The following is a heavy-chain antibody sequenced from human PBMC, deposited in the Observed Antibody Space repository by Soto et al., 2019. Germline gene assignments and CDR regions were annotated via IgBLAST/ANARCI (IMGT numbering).Heavy chain of an antibody. D-gene: IGHD3-10*01. Sequence: QVQLVQSGAEVKKPGSSVKVSCKASGGTFSSYAISWVRQAPGQGLEWMGGIIPIFGTANYAQKFQGRVTITXXEXTXRAYMELSSLRSEDTAVYYCARDEYGSGSTLIYFDYWGQGTLVTVSS. V-gene: IGHV1-69*05. CDR1: GGTFSSYA. J-gene: IGHJ4*02. CDR2: IIPIFGTA. CDR3: ARDEYGSGSTLIYFDY.